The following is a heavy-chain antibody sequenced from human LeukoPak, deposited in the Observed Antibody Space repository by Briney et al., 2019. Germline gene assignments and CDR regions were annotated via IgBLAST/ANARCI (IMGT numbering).Heavy chain of an antibody. CDR2: ISWNSGSI. V-gene: IGHV3-9*03. CDR1: GFTFDDYA. J-gene: IGHJ4*02. Sequence: GGSLRLSCAASGFTFDDYAMHWVRQVPGKGLEWVSGISWNSGSIGHADSVKGRFTISRDNAKNSVYLQMNSLRAEDMALYYCAKGSCSSTSCYRALGGQGTLVTVSS. D-gene: IGHD2-2*01. CDR3: AKGSCSSTSCYRAL.